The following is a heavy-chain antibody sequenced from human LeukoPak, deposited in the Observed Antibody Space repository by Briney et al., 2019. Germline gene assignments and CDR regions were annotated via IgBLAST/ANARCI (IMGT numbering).Heavy chain of an antibody. Sequence: SETLSLTCAVYGGSFSGYYWSWIRQPPGKGLEWIGEINHSGSTNYNPSLKSRVTMSVGTSKNQFSLKLSSVTAADTAVYYCARGAPYSSGWAFDYWGQGTLVTVSS. CDR3: ARGAPYSSGWAFDY. V-gene: IGHV4-34*01. CDR2: INHSGST. J-gene: IGHJ4*02. D-gene: IGHD6-19*01. CDR1: GGSFSGYY.